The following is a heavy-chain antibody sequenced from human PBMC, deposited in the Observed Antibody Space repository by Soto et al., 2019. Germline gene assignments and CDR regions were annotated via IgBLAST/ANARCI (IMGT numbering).Heavy chain of an antibody. V-gene: IGHV1-46*03. Sequence: SVKVSGRAAGYTCSSYYMQWVRQAPGQGLEWMGIINPSGGSTSYAQKFQGRVTMTRDTSTSTVYMELSSLRSEDTAVYYCARPRKAPFDAFDIWGQGTMVTVSS. J-gene: IGHJ3*02. CDR2: INPSGGST. CDR3: ARPRKAPFDAFDI. CDR1: GYTCSSYY.